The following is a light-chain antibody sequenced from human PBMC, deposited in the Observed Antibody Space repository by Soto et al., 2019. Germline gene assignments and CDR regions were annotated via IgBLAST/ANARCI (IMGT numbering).Light chain of an antibody. J-gene: IGKJ4*01. CDR1: QSVDIN. Sequence: EVALTRSTGTLSVSPCQRVTLSCRPSQSVDINLAWYQQRAGQAPRLLVYGASTKATDMPGRFSGSGSGTDFTLTISKLEPEDFALFYCQQYGNSTLTFGGGTKVDIK. CDR3: QQYGNSTLT. V-gene: IGKV3-20*01. CDR2: GAS.